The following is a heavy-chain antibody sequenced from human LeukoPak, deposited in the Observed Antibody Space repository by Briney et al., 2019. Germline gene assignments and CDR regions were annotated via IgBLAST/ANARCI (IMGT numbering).Heavy chain of an antibody. CDR2: ITGSGGDT. J-gene: IGHJ4*02. CDR3: ARHVRPTRCFDS. V-gene: IGHV3-23*01. D-gene: IGHD5-12*01. CDR1: GFTFSSYT. Sequence: PGGDLTLSCAASGFTFSSYTMSWVRPAPGKGLEWVSAITGSGGDTFHADSVKGRFTISRDNSKNTLYLQMNSLRAEDTAVYYCARHVRPTRCFDSWGQGTLVTVSS.